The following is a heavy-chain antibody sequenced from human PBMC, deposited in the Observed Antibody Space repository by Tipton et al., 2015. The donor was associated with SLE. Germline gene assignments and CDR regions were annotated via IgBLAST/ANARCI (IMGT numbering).Heavy chain of an antibody. D-gene: IGHD6-13*01. V-gene: IGHV4-30-4*01. CDR3: ARNFVRIAAAGTWGGELPSNDFDY. J-gene: IGHJ4*02. Sequence: TLSLTCTVSGDSISSGDYYWSWVRQPPGRGLEWIGYIYYSGSTYYNPSLKSRVTISVDTSKNQFSLKLSSVTAADTAVYYCARNFVRIAAAGTWGGELPSNDFDYWGQGTLVTVSS. CDR2: IYYSGST. CDR1: GDSISSGDYY.